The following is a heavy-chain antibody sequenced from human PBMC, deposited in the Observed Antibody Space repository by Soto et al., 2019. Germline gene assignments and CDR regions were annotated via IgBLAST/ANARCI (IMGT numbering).Heavy chain of an antibody. CDR1: GGSINSGDYY. CDR2: IYYSGST. CDR3: ASSIAAHYYYALDV. D-gene: IGHD6-6*01. Sequence: PSETLSLTCTVSGGSINSGDYYWSWIRQHPGKGLEWIAYIYYSGSTSYNPSLKSRVTISVDMSKKQFTLKLSSVTAADTAVYYCASSIAAHYYYALDVWGQGTTVTVSS. V-gene: IGHV4-31*03. J-gene: IGHJ6*02.